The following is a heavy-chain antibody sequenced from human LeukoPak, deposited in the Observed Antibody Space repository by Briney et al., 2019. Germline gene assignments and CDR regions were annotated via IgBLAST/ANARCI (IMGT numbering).Heavy chain of an antibody. J-gene: IGHJ4*02. CDR3: ARKREGPATGIDY. CDR2: IYSSGRT. CDR1: GVPIISTNSY. Sequence: PSETLSLTCTVSGVPIISTNSYWGWIRQSPRTGLEWIGNIYSSGRTYYNPSLKSRVTISIDMSENQFSLKPTSVTAADTAVYYCARKREGPATGIDYWGQGTLVTVSS. V-gene: IGHV4-39*07. D-gene: IGHD2-15*01.